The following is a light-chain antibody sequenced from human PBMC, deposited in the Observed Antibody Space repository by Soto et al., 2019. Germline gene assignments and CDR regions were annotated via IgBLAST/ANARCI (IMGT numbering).Light chain of an antibody. V-gene: IGLV2-14*01. CDR1: SSYIGGYNF. CDR3: SSYTSSNTDV. Sequence: QSVLNRPASVSGSPGEAITISCPGKSSYIGGYNFVSWYQQHPGKAPKLIIYEVSNRPSGVSNRFSGSKSGNTASLTISGLQAEDETDYYCSSYTSSNTDVFGTGTKVTVL. CDR2: EVS. J-gene: IGLJ1*01.